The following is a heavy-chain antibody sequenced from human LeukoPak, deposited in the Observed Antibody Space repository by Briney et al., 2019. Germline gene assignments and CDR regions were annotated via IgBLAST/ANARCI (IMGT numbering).Heavy chain of an antibody. CDR3: TRDTTGYGIVDS. J-gene: IGHJ4*02. CDR1: GFTFSTDD. D-gene: IGHD3-22*01. Sequence: GGSLRLSCAASGFTFSTDDMTWVRQASGKGLEWVGRIRSKVNNYATAYAASVKGRFTISRDDSEDTAYLQMNSLKTEDTAVYYCTRDTTGYGIVDSWGQGTLVTVSS. V-gene: IGHV3-73*01. CDR2: IRSKVNNYAT.